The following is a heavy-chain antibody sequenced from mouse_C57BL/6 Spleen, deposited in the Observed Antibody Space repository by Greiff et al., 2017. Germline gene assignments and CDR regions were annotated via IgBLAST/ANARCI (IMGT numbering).Heavy chain of an antibody. CDR3: ARAPYYYGKGDFDY. Sequence: VQLQQPGAELVKPGASVKLSCKASGYTFTSYWMHWVKQRPGQGLEWIGMIHPNSGSTNYNEKFKSKATLTVDKSSSTAYMQLSSLTSEDSAVYYCARAPYYYGKGDFDYWGQGTTLTVSS. CDR2: IHPNSGST. D-gene: IGHD1-1*01. V-gene: IGHV1-64*01. CDR1: GYTFTSYW. J-gene: IGHJ2*01.